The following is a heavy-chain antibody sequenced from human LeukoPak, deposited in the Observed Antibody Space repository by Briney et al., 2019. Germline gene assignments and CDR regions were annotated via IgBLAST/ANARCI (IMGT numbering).Heavy chain of an antibody. J-gene: IGHJ6*03. D-gene: IGHD6-13*01. CDR1: GYTFTSYA. Sequence: ASVKVSCKASGYTFTSYAMNWVRQAPGQGLEWMGWINTNTGNPTYAQGFTGRFVFSLDTSVSTAYLQLSSLKAEDTAVYYCARDQSSSWPSYYYRAVWGKGTTVTVPS. CDR3: ARDQSSSWPSYYYRAV. CDR2: INTNTGNP. V-gene: IGHV7-4-1*02.